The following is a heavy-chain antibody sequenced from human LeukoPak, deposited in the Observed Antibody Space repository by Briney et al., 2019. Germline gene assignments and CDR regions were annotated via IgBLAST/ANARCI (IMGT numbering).Heavy chain of an antibody. CDR3: ARVWWGYCSGGSCYYFDY. Sequence: GGSLRLSCAASGFTFSSYAMSWVRQAPGKGLEWVSAISGSGGSTYYADSVKGRFTISRDNSKNTLYLQMNSLRAEDTAVYYCARVWWGYCSGGSCYYFDYWGQGTLVTVSS. V-gene: IGHV3-23*01. D-gene: IGHD2-15*01. J-gene: IGHJ4*02. CDR2: ISGSGGST. CDR1: GFTFSSYA.